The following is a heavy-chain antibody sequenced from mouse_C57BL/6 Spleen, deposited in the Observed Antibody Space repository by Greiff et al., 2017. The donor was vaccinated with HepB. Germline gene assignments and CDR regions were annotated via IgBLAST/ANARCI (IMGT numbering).Heavy chain of an antibody. CDR3: ARKRDSSGYDAMDY. J-gene: IGHJ4*01. Sequence: VQLQESGAELARPGASVKLSCKASGYTFTSYGISWVKQRTGQGLEWIGEIYPRSGNTYYNEKFKGKATLTADKSSSTAYMELRSLTSEDSAVYFCARKRDSSGYDAMDYWGQGTSVTVSS. CDR2: IYPRSGNT. D-gene: IGHD3-2*02. CDR1: GYTFTSYG. V-gene: IGHV1-81*01.